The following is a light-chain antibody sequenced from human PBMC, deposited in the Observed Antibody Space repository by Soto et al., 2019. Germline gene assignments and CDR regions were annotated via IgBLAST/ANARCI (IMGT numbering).Light chain of an antibody. CDR2: AAS. CDR1: QGISSY. CDR3: QQYYSYELT. V-gene: IGKV1-8*01. J-gene: IGKJ4*01. Sequence: AIRMTQSPSSFSASTGDRVTITCRASQGISSYLAWYQQKPGKAPKLLIYAASTLQSGVPSRFSGSGSGTDFTLTISRLQSEDFATYYCQQYYSYELTFGGGTKVEIK.